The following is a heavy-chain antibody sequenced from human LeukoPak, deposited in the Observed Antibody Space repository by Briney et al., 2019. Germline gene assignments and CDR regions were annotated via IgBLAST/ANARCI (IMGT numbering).Heavy chain of an antibody. D-gene: IGHD6-6*01. CDR3: ARDGAARLLRYYYYMDV. Sequence: ASVKVSCKASGYTFTSYGISWVRQAPGQGLEWMGWISAYNGNTNYAQKLQGRVTMTTDTSTSTAYMELRSLRPEDTAVYYCARDGAARLLRYYYYMDVWGKGTTVTVS. CDR2: ISAYNGNT. V-gene: IGHV1-18*01. J-gene: IGHJ6*03. CDR1: GYTFTSYG.